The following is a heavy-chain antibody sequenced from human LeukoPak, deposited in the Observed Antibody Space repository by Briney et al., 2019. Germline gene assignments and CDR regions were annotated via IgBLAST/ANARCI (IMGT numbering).Heavy chain of an antibody. V-gene: IGHV3-23*01. CDR1: GFTFSSYA. CDR3: AKPLVVVVAAPIDY. D-gene: IGHD2-15*01. CDR2: ISGSGGSA. J-gene: IGHJ4*02. Sequence: GGSLRLSCAASGFTFSSYAMSWVRQAPGKGLGWVSAISGSGGSAYYADSVKGRFTISRDNSKNTLYLQMNSLRAEDTAVYYCAKPLVVVVAAPIDYWGQGTLVTVSS.